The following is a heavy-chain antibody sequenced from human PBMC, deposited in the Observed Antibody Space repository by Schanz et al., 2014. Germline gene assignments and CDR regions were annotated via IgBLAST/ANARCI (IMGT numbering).Heavy chain of an antibody. CDR3: ARLSAIFGVVTTYYFDY. CDR2: IYHSGST. V-gene: IGHV4-4*02. CDR1: GGSISSSNW. Sequence: QVQLQESGPGLVKPSGTLSLTCAVSGGSISSSNWWSWVRQPPGKGLEWIGEIYHSGSTYYNPSLKRRVTIAGDTSKTQFSLKWSFVTAAETAVYYCARLSAIFGVVTTYYFDYWGQGTLVTVSS. J-gene: IGHJ4*02. D-gene: IGHD3-3*01.